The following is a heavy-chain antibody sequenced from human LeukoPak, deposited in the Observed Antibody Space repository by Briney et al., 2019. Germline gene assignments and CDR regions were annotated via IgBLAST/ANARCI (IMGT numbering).Heavy chain of an antibody. CDR2: IISDGSIT. Sequence: GGSLRLSCAASGFTFSSYWMHWVRQAPGKGLVWVSRIISDGSITTYADSVKGRFTISRDNSKNTLYLQMNSLRAEDTAVYYCAKEYDILTGYYAFDMWGQGTMVTVSS. CDR1: GFTFSSYW. J-gene: IGHJ3*02. CDR3: AKEYDILTGYYAFDM. D-gene: IGHD3-9*01. V-gene: IGHV3-74*01.